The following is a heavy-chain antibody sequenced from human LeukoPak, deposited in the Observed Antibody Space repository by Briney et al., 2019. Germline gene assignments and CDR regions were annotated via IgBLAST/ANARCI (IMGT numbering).Heavy chain of an antibody. CDR1: GYTFTGYH. D-gene: IGHD6-13*01. CDR2: INPYSGDT. CDR3: ARDQGSLTRSWYTGY. J-gene: IGHJ4*02. Sequence: ASVKVSCKASGYTFTGYHIHWARQAPGQGLEWMGRINPYSGDTNFAQKFQGGVTMTRDTSITTAYMDLSSLTPDDTAVYFCARDQGSLTRSWYTGYWGQGTQVTVSS. V-gene: IGHV1-2*06.